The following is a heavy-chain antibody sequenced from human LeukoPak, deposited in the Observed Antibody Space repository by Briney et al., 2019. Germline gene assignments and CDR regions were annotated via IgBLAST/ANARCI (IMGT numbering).Heavy chain of an antibody. Sequence: QAGGSLRLSCAASGFTVSSNYMSWVRQAPGKGLEWVSVIYSGGSTYYADSVKGRFTISRDNSKNTLYLQMNSLRAEDTAVYYCAKDYYDSSGPDAFDIWGQGTMVTVSS. CDR2: IYSGGST. CDR3: AKDYYDSSGPDAFDI. D-gene: IGHD3-22*01. J-gene: IGHJ3*02. CDR1: GFTVSSNY. V-gene: IGHV3-66*01.